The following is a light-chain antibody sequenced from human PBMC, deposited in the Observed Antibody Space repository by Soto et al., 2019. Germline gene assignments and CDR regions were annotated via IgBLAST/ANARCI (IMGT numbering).Light chain of an antibody. J-gene: IGLJ2*01. CDR3: TSNIATGAFV. CDR2: DVS. CDR1: SSDVGTYNY. Sequence: QSALTQPASVSGSPGQSITISCIGTSSDVGTYNYVSWYQLHPGEAPKLIIYDVSNRPSGVSNRFSGSKSGNTASLTISGLQTEDEADYYCTSNIATGAFVFGGGTKVTVL. V-gene: IGLV2-14*03.